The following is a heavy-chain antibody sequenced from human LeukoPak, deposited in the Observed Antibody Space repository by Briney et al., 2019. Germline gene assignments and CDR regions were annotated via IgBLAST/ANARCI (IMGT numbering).Heavy chain of an antibody. Sequence: PGGSLRLSCAASGFTFSTFAMSWVRQAPGKGLEWVSAISGSGDSTYYADSVKGRFTISRDYSKNTLYLQMNSLRAEDTAVYYCAKAGGWFGELLQTSADNWFDPWGQGTLVTVSS. CDR2: ISGSGDST. CDR1: GFTFSTFA. V-gene: IGHV3-23*01. CDR3: AKAGGWFGELLQTSADNWFDP. D-gene: IGHD3-10*01. J-gene: IGHJ5*02.